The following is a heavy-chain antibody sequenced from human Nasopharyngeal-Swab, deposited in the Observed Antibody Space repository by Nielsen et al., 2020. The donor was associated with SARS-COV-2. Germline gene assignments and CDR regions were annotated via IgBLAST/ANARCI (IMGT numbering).Heavy chain of an antibody. V-gene: IGHV4-59*01. CDR2: IYYSGST. D-gene: IGHD3-22*01. Sequence: SETLSLTCTVSGGSISSYYWSWIRQPPGKGLEWLGYIYYSGSTNYNPSLKSRVTISVDTSKNQFSLKLSSVTAADTAVYYCARGSLSMILVGATLMSSYYYGMDVWGQGTTVTVSS. CDR1: GGSISSYY. J-gene: IGHJ6*02. CDR3: ARGSLSMILVGATLMSSYYYGMDV.